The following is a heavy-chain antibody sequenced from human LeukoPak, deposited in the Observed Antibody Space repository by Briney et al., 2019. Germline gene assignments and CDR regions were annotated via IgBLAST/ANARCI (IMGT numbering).Heavy chain of an antibody. Sequence: SETLSLTCGFSGGSFSGYHWSWIRQSPGKGLEWIAKIEHLGSTNYNPSLKSRVTISVDTSKSQFSLNLTSVTAADTAVYYCAKETYGDSHFDYWGQGTLVTVSS. V-gene: IGHV4-34*01. J-gene: IGHJ4*02. CDR2: IEHLGST. D-gene: IGHD4-17*01. CDR1: GGSFSGYH. CDR3: AKETYGDSHFDY.